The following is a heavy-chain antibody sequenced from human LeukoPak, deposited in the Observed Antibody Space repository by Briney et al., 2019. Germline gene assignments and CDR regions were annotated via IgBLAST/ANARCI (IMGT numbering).Heavy chain of an antibody. V-gene: IGHV3-43*02. CDR2: ISGDGGST. CDR3: AKDGTVGDYGWGSSDY. CDR1: GFTFDDYA. J-gene: IGHJ4*02. D-gene: IGHD3-16*01. Sequence: GGSLRLSCAASGFTFDDYAMHWVRQAPGKGLEWVSLISGDGGSTYYADSVKGRFTISRDNSKNSLYLQMNSLRTEDTALYYCAKDGTVGDYGWGSSDYWGQGTLVTVSS.